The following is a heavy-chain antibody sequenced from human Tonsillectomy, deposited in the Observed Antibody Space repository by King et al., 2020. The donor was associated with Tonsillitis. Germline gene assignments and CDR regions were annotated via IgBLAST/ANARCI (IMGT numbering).Heavy chain of an antibody. CDR2: IWYDGSKI. V-gene: IGHV3-33*08. CDR1: GFIFGHYG. J-gene: IGHJ5*02. D-gene: IGHD2-2*01. CDR3: ARDGSTSCHDALCWFDP. Sequence: VQLVESGGGVVQPGRSLRLSCVASGFIFGHYGMHWVRQAPGKGLEWVAYIWYDGSKIYYADSVKGRFTISRDNSRNTVYLQMNSLRAEDTAVYYCARDGSTSCHDALCWFDPWGHGTLVTVSS.